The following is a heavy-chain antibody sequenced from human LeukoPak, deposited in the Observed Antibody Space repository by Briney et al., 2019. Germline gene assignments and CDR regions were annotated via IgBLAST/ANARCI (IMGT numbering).Heavy chain of an antibody. J-gene: IGHJ5*02. D-gene: IGHD2-21*02. CDR3: ARTPTYRGGDCYYFDP. Sequence: SETLSLTCAVSGGSISSSGYSWSWIRQPPGKGLEWIGYIHHTGSTYYNPSLKSRVTISVDRSKNQFSLKLSSVTAADTAMYFCARTPTYRGGDCYYFDPWGQGTLVTVSS. V-gene: IGHV4-30-2*01. CDR2: IHHTGST. CDR1: GGSISSSGYS.